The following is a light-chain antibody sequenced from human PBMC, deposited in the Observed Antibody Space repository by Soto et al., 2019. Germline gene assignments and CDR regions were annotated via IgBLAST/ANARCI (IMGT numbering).Light chain of an antibody. Sequence: QSALTQPASVSGSPGQSITISCTGTSSEIGTYNLVSWYQHYPGKAPKLMIYEGIKRPSGVSNRFSGSKSGNTAFLTISGLQAEDEADYYCCSYAGSGTDNYVFGSGTNLTVL. J-gene: IGLJ1*01. V-gene: IGLV2-23*01. CDR3: CSYAGSGTDNYV. CDR2: EGI. CDR1: SSEIGTYNL.